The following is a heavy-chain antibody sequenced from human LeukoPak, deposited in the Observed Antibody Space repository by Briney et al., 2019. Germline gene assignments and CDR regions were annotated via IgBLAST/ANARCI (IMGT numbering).Heavy chain of an antibody. D-gene: IGHD2-15*01. V-gene: IGHV3-48*03. Sequence: GGSLRLSCAASGFTFSSYEMNWVRQAPGKGLEWVSYISSSGSTIYYADSVKGRFTTPRDNAKNSLYLQMNSLRAEDTAVYYCARDCGGGSCYGPYDAFDIWGQGTMVTVSS. CDR1: GFTFSSYE. CDR2: ISSSGSTI. J-gene: IGHJ3*02. CDR3: ARDCGGGSCYGPYDAFDI.